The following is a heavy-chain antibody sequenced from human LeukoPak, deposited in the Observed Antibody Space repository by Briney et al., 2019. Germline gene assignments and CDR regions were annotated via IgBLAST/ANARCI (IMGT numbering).Heavy chain of an antibody. Sequence: ASVKVSCKASGYTFTGYYMHWVRQAPGQGLEWMGWINPNSGGTNYAQKFQGRVTMTRDTSISTAYMELGRLRSDDTAVYYCARGVTIFGVVIFDYWGQGTLVTVSS. CDR2: INPNSGGT. CDR3: ARGVTIFGVVIFDY. D-gene: IGHD3-3*01. J-gene: IGHJ4*02. CDR1: GYTFTGYY. V-gene: IGHV1-2*02.